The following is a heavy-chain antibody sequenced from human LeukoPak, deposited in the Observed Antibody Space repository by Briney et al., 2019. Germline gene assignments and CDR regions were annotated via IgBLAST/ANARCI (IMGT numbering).Heavy chain of an antibody. Sequence: SETLSLTCTVSGGSISNYYWSWIRQPPGKGLEWIGYIYYSGSTNYNPSLKSRVIISVETSKNQFSLKLKSVTAADTAVYYCARGGYYGSGNDFRFDPWGQGTLVTVSS. J-gene: IGHJ5*02. D-gene: IGHD3-10*01. CDR3: ARGGYYGSGNDFRFDP. CDR1: GGSISNYY. CDR2: IYYSGST. V-gene: IGHV4-59*01.